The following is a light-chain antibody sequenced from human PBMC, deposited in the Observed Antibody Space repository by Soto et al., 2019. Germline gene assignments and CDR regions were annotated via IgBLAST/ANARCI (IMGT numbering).Light chain of an antibody. Sequence: QSALTQPRSVSGSPGQSVTISCTGTSSDVGGYNYVSWYQQHPGKAPKLMIYDVSKRPSGVPDRFSGSKSSNTASLTISGLQAEDEADYYCCSYAGSYTHWVFGGGTKLTVL. CDR3: CSYAGSYTHWV. V-gene: IGLV2-11*01. CDR2: DVS. CDR1: SSDVGGYNY. J-gene: IGLJ3*02.